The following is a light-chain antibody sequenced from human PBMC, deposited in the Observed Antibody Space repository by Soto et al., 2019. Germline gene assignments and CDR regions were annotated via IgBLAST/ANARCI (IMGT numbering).Light chain of an antibody. J-gene: IGLJ2*01. V-gene: IGLV2-14*01. CDR2: EVR. CDR3: RSYTSSTPLVI. CDR1: SSDIGDPNYNF. Sequence: QSVLTQPASVSGSPGQSITISCTGTSSDIGDPNYNFVSWYQQPPGKAPKLIIFEVRYRPSGVSNRFSGSKSGNTASLTISGLQAEDESDYYCRSYTSSTPLVIFGGGTKLTVL.